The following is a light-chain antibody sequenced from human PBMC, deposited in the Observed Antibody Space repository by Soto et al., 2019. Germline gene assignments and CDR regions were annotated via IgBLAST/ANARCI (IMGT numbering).Light chain of an antibody. CDR2: GAS. V-gene: IGKV3-20*01. Sequence: EIVLTQSPGTLSLSPGERATLSCRASQSVSSSYLAWYQQKPGQAPRLLIYGASSRATGIPDMFSGSGSGTDFTLTISRLEPEDFAVYYCQQYGSSPVTFGQGTKVDIK. CDR1: QSVSSSY. J-gene: IGKJ1*01. CDR3: QQYGSSPVT.